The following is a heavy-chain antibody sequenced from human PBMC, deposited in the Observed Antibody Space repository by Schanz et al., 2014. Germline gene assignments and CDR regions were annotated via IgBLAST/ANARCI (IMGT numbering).Heavy chain of an antibody. CDR1: GFTVSSNH. D-gene: IGHD3-3*01. J-gene: IGHJ4*02. Sequence: EGQLAESGGGLVQPGGSLRLSCAVSGFTVSSNHMSWVRQAPGKGLEWVSVIYSGIGAYYADSAKDRFTVSRDNSENTLYLQMNSLSADDTAVYYCARSAGRDFWSGYYTRFDYWGQGTLVTVSS. CDR3: ARSAGRDFWSGYYTRFDY. V-gene: IGHV3-66*01. CDR2: IYSGIGA.